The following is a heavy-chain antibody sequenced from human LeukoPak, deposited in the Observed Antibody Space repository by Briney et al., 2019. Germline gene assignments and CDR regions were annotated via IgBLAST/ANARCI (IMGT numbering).Heavy chain of an antibody. D-gene: IGHD1-26*01. Sequence: GGSLRLSCAASGFTFSSYAMTWVRQAPGEELEWVSALSGRSDTTYYADSVKGRFTISRDNSKNTLYLQMNSLRAEDTDVYYCAKTSGSYRTHFDYWGQGTLVTVSS. J-gene: IGHJ4*02. V-gene: IGHV3-23*01. CDR2: LSGRSDTT. CDR1: GFTFSSYA. CDR3: AKTSGSYRTHFDY.